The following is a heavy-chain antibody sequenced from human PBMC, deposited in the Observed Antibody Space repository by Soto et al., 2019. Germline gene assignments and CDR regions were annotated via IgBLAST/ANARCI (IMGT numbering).Heavy chain of an antibody. CDR3: ATLSFPYYYDSSGYPDLGI. J-gene: IGHJ3*02. CDR1: GYTLTELS. V-gene: IGHV1-24*01. CDR2: FDPEDGET. Sequence: ASVKVSCKVSGYTLTELSMHWVRQAPGKGLEWMGGFDPEDGETIYAQKFQGRVTMTEDTSTDTAYMEPSSLRSEDTAVYYCATLSFPYYYDSSGYPDLGIWGQGTMVTVSS. D-gene: IGHD3-22*01.